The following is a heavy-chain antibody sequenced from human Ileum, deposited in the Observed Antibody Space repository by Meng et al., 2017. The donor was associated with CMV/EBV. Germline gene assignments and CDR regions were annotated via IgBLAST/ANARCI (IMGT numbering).Heavy chain of an antibody. Sequence: SVKVSCKASGFTFTTSAVQWVRQARGQRLEWIAWIVVGSGNTNYARKFQERVTITRDMSTSTAYMELSSLRSEDTAVYYCAADRPGSGHYDFWSGYFSEGMDVWGQGTTVTVSS. D-gene: IGHD3-3*01. CDR3: AADRPGSGHYDFWSGYFSEGMDV. CDR2: IVVGSGNT. J-gene: IGHJ6*02. V-gene: IGHV1-58*01. CDR1: GFTFTTSA.